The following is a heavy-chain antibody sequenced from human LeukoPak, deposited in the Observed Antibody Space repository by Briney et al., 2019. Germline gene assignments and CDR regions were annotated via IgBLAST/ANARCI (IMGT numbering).Heavy chain of an antibody. V-gene: IGHV4-34*01. CDR2: STHSGST. Sequence: SETLSLTCAVYGGSFSGHYWTWIRQPPGKGLEWIGESTHSGSTNYNPSLKSRVSISVDTSKNQFSLRLTSVTAADTAVYHCARGRTGAAALDFWGPGTLVTVSS. D-gene: IGHD2-2*01. CDR3: ARGRTGAAALDF. CDR1: GGSFSGHY. J-gene: IGHJ4*02.